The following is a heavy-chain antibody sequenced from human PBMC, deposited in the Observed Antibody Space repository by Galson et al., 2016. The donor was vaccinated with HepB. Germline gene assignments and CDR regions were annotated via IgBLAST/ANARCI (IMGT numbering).Heavy chain of an antibody. CDR1: GYTFTTFY. V-gene: IGHV1-46*01. CDR2: IMPDDGST. D-gene: IGHD1-26*01. Sequence: QSGAEVKKPGASVKVSCKASGYTFTTFYVHWVRQAPGQGLEWIGRIMPDDGSTIYAQNFQGRVTVTGDTSTSTVYMELSSLTSEDTAVYYCARDGHKWDFDYWGQGSLVTVSS. J-gene: IGHJ4*02. CDR3: ARDGHKWDFDY.